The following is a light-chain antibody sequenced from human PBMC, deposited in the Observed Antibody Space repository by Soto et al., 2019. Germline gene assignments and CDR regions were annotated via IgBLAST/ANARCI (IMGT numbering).Light chain of an antibody. CDR3: QQYGSSPCT. CDR1: QSASSSY. CDR2: GAS. Sequence: EIVLTQSPGTLSLSPGERATLSCRASQSASSSYLAWYQQKPGQAPRLLIYGASSRATGIPDRFSGSGSGTDFTLTISRLEPEDFAVYYCQQYGSSPCTFGQGTKLEI. V-gene: IGKV3-20*01. J-gene: IGKJ2*02.